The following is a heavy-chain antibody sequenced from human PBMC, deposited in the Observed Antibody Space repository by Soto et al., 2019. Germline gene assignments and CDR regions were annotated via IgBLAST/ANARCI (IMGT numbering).Heavy chain of an antibody. CDR1: GYTFTSYA. Sequence: QVQLVQSGAEVKKPGASVKVSCKASGYTFTSYAMHWVRQAPGQRLEWMGWINGGNGNREYSEKVQGSVIIDSYKSAWTVYNGLSSLRSGNTALYYCARVWGGYSSAPKWCDSWGQGTLVTVSS. CDR3: ARVWGGYSSAPKWCDS. CDR2: INGGNGNR. J-gene: IGHJ5*01. V-gene: IGHV1-3*01. D-gene: IGHD6-25*01.